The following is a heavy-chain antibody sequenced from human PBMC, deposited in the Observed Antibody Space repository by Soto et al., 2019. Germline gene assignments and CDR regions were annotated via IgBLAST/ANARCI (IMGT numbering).Heavy chain of an antibody. Sequence: ASVKVSCTASGYTFTALYMNWVRQAPGQGLEWMGWVNPNTGLTKYTQKFQGRVIMTRDTSINTAYMELSDLTSDDTAVHYCAKELLVYGGNRYYFDYWGQGTLVTVSS. CDR1: GYTFTALY. CDR3: AKELLVYGGNRYYFDY. D-gene: IGHD4-17*01. V-gene: IGHV1-2*02. CDR2: VNPNTGLT. J-gene: IGHJ4*02.